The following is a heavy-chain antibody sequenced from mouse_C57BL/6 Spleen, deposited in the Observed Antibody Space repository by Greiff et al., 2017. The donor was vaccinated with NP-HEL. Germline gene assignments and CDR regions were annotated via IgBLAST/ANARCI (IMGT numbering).Heavy chain of an antibody. D-gene: IGHD2-1*01. Sequence: VQLQQSGPELVKPGASVKISCKASGYSFTGYYMNWVKQSPEKSLEWIGEINPSTGGTTYNQKFKAKATLTVDKSSSTAYMQLKSLTSEDSAVYYCARPYGNYGTMDYWGQGTSVTVSS. CDR3: ARPYGNYGTMDY. V-gene: IGHV1-42*01. J-gene: IGHJ4*01. CDR2: INPSTGGT. CDR1: GYSFTGYY.